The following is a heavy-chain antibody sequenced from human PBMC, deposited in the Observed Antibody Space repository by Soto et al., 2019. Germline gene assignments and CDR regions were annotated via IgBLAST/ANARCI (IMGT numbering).Heavy chain of an antibody. CDR2: NYHSGST. D-gene: IGHD3-3*01. J-gene: IGHJ4*02. CDR3: AIASGYIIEYFDY. Sequence: SLTCAVYGGPNSRDGYSCGWVRRPPGKGLERIGYNYHSGSTYYNPSLKSRVTISVDRSKNQFSLKLSSVTAADTAVYYCAIASGYIIEYFDYLGQGTLVT. CDR1: GGPNSRDGYS. V-gene: IGHV4-30-2*01.